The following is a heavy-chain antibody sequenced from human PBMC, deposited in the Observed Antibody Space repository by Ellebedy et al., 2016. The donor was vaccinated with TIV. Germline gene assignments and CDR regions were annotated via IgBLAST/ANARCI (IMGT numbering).Heavy chain of an antibody. CDR3: AATGINMIVD. D-gene: IGHD3-22*01. CDR2: IKQDGSEM. V-gene: IGHV3-7*02. Sequence: GESLKISCAASGFTFTTLWMSWVRQAPGKGLEWVANIKQDGSEMFYVDSVKGRFTISRDNAKNTLYLQMNSLRAEDTAVYYCAATGINMIVDWGQGTLVTVSS. CDR1: GFTFTTLW. J-gene: IGHJ4*02.